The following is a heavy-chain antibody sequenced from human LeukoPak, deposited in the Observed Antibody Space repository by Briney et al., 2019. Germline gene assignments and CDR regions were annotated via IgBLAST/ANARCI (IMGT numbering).Heavy chain of an antibody. V-gene: IGHV3-72*01. CDR3: APGGDYCSSSSCPS. D-gene: IGHD2-2*01. CDR1: GFIFSDHY. Sequence: PGGSLRLSCAASGFIFSDHYIDWVRQAPGKGLEWVGRSRNKANSYTTEYAASVKGRFTISRDDSKNSLYLQMNSLKTEDTAVYYCAPGGDYCSSSSCPSWGQGTIVTVPS. CDR2: SRNKANSYTT. J-gene: IGHJ3*01.